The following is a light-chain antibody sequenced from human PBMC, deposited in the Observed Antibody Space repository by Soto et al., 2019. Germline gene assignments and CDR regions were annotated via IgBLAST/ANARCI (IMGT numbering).Light chain of an antibody. V-gene: IGLV1-44*01. J-gene: IGLJ3*02. CDR2: SNN. Sequence: QSVLTQPPSASGTPGQGVTISCSGSNSNIGTNTVNWYQQLPGTAPKLLIYSNNRRPSGVPDRFSGSKSGTSASLAISGLQSEDEADYHCAAWEDSLNVWVFGGGTKLTVL. CDR1: NSNIGTNT. CDR3: AAWEDSLNVWV.